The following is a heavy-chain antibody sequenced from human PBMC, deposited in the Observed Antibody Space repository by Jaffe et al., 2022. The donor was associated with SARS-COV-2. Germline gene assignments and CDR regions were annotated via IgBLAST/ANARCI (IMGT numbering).Heavy chain of an antibody. J-gene: IGHJ4*02. Sequence: QVQLVQSGAEVKKPGASVKVSCKASGYTFTSYAMHWVRQAPGQRLEWMGWINAGNGNTKYSQKFQGRVTITRDTSASTAYMELSSLRSEDTAVYYCARESGSSWYAETFDYWGQGTLVTVSS. CDR2: INAGNGNT. D-gene: IGHD6-13*01. CDR1: GYTFTSYA. V-gene: IGHV1-3*01. CDR3: ARESGSSWYAETFDY.